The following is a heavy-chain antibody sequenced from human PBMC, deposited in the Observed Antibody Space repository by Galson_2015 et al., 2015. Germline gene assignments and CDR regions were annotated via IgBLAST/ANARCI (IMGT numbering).Heavy chain of an antibody. CDR3: ARDHDYGAKTYYYYYMDA. V-gene: IGHV3-30-3*01. CDR1: GFTFSLYP. Sequence: SLRLSCAASGFTFSLYPMHWVRQAPGKGLEWVAVISYDGNKKYYADSVKGRLTISRDNSKNTLYLQVSSLRGEDSAVYYYARDHDYGAKTYYYYYMDAWGKGTTVIVSS. D-gene: IGHD4-17*01. J-gene: IGHJ6*03. CDR2: ISYDGNKK.